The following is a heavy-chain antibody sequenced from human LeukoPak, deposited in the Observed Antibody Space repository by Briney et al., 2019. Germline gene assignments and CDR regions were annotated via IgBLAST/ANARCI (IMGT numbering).Heavy chain of an antibody. V-gene: IGHV3-7*01. J-gene: IGHJ4*02. CDR1: GFTFSAYA. CDR2: IHDDGHVR. CDR3: ARFALKTPPTD. Sequence: GGSLRLSCAASGFTFSAYAMSWFRQAPGKGLEWVANIHDDGHVRNYEDSVKGRFTISRDNAKNSLYLQMNSLRAEDTAVYYCARFALKTPPTDWGQGTLVTVSS.